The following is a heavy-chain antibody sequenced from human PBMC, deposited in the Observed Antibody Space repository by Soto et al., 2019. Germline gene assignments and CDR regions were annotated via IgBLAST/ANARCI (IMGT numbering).Heavy chain of an antibody. CDR1: GGSISSYY. V-gene: IGHV4-59*01. CDR2: IYYSGST. Sequence: PSETLSLTCTVSGGSISSYYWSWIRQPPGKGLEWIGYIYYSGSTNYNPSLKSRVTISVDTSKNQFSLKLSSVTAADTAVYYCARGQGRDAFDIWGQGTMVTGSS. CDR3: ARGQGRDAFDI. J-gene: IGHJ3*02.